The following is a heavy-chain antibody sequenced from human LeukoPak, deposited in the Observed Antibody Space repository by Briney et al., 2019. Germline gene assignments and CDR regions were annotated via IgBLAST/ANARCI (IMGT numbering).Heavy chain of an antibody. CDR1: GGSISSYY. CDR3: ARGRRIWFDP. CDR2: IYYSGST. V-gene: IGHV4-59*12. Sequence: SQTLSLTCTVSGGSISSYYWSWIRQPPGKGLEWIGYIYYSGSTNYNPSLKSRVTLSVDTSKNQFSLKLSSVTAADTAVYYCARGRRIWFDPWGQGTLVTVSS. J-gene: IGHJ5*02.